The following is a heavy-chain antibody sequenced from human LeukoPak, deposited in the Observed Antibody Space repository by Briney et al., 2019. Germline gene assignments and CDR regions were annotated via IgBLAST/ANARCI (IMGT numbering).Heavy chain of an antibody. CDR1: GFTLGAAY. V-gene: IGHV3-11*04. CDR2: ISSSGSTI. J-gene: IGHJ6*04. D-gene: IGHD3-10*02. CDR3: AELGITMIGGV. Sequence: PGGSLTLSFSASGFTLGAAYTASVRQPPGKGLEWDIYISSSGSTIYYADSVKGRFTISRDNAKNSLYLQMNSLRAEDTAVYYCAELGITMIGGVWGKGTTVTISS.